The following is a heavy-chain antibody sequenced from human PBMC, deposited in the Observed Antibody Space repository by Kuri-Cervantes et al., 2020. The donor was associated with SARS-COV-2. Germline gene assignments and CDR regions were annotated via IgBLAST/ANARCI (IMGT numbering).Heavy chain of an antibody. CDR2: SYHSGST. Sequence: SETLSLTCAVSGGSIRGGDYSWSWIRQPPGKGLEWIGYSYHSGSTHYNPSLKSRVTISVDRSKNQFSLKLTSVTAADTAVYYCARRTSGYCDGTRCSYEYCFDYWGQGTLVTVSS. D-gene: IGHD2-21*01. V-gene: IGHV4-30-2*01. CDR1: GGSIRGGDYS. J-gene: IGHJ4*02. CDR3: ARRTSGYCDGTRCSYEYCFDY.